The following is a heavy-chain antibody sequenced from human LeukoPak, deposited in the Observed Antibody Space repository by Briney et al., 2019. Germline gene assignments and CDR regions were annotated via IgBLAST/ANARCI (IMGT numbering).Heavy chain of an antibody. CDR2: ILYDGIYK. Sequence: PGRSLRLSCAASGFIFSSYGMHWVRQAPGKGLEWVAVILYDGIYKYYADSVKGRFTISRDNSKNTLYLQMNSLRAEDTAVYSCAKGPPNNSQGYLDYWGQGTLVTVSS. CDR3: AKGPPNNSQGYLDY. V-gene: IGHV3-30*18. CDR1: GFIFSSYG. D-gene: IGHD1-14*01. J-gene: IGHJ4*02.